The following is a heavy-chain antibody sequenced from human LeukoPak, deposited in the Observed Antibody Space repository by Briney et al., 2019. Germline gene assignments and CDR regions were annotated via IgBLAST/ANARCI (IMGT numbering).Heavy chain of an antibody. D-gene: IGHD2-15*01. Sequence: ASVKVSCKASGGTFSSYAISWVRQAPGQGLEWMGGIIPTFGTANYAQKFQGRVTITADESTSTAYMELSSLRSEDTAVYYCARDGKEYCSGGSCYSRGFDPWGQGTLVTVSS. CDR1: GGTFSSYA. J-gene: IGHJ5*02. V-gene: IGHV1-69*13. CDR3: ARDGKEYCSGGSCYSRGFDP. CDR2: IIPTFGTA.